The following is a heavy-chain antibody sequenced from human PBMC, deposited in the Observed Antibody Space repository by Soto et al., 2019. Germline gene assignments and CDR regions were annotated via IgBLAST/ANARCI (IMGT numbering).Heavy chain of an antibody. J-gene: IGHJ4*02. CDR2: IYHSGRT. Sequence: QVQLQESGPGMVKPSQTLSLTCNVSGDSLTNGTYYWTWLRQHPGKGLEWIGYIYHSGRTNYNPSLRSRVSMSVDTSENQFSLNLSSVTAADTAVYFCVREDRPDISLFDYWGQGILVTVSS. D-gene: IGHD3-16*02. CDR3: VREDRPDISLFDY. CDR1: GDSLTNGTYY. V-gene: IGHV4-31*03.